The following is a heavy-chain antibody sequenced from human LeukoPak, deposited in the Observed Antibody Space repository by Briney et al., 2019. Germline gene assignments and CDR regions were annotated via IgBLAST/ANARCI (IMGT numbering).Heavy chain of an antibody. V-gene: IGHV3-9*01. CDR3: AKGPRLLWFGESGYFDY. CDR2: ISWNSGSI. J-gene: IGHJ4*02. Sequence: GGSLGLSCAASGFTFDDYAMHWVRQAPGKGLEWVSGISWNSGSIGYADSVKGRFTISRDNAKNSLYLQMNSLRAEDTALYYCAKGPRLLWFGESGYFDYWGQGTLVTVSS. CDR1: GFTFDDYA. D-gene: IGHD3-10*01.